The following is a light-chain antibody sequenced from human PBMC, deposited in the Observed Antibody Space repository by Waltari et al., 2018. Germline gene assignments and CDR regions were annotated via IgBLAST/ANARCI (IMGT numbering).Light chain of an antibody. J-gene: IGLJ2*01. V-gene: IGLV2-8*01. CDR2: EVD. Sequence: QSALTQPRSASGSPGQSVTISCTGSSSDIGNYDYVPWYQQHPGKAPKLIIYEVDKRPSGVPDRFSGSKSGNTASLTVSGLQGDDEADYYCSSYAGSDNYVVFGGGTELTVL. CDR3: SSYAGSDNYVV. CDR1: SSDIGNYDY.